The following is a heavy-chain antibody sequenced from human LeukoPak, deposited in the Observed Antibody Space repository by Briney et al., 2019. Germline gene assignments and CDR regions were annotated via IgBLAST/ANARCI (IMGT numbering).Heavy chain of an antibody. CDR1: GASISSDSYY. D-gene: IGHD3-10*01. Sequence: SETLSLTCTVSGASISSDSYYWSWIRQPAGKGLEWIGRISASGRRNYNPSLQSRVIISVDTSKNQFSLKLTSVTAADTAVYYCARGAGSGSSYRVYNWFDPWGQGTQVTVSS. J-gene: IGHJ5*02. V-gene: IGHV4-61*02. CDR2: ISASGRR. CDR3: ARGAGSGSSYRVYNWFDP.